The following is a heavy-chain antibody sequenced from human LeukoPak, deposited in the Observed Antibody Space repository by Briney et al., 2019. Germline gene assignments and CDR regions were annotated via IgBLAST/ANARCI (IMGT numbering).Heavy chain of an antibody. CDR2: INHSGST. D-gene: IGHD3-9*01. CDR1: GGSSSGYY. CDR3: ARGRRAILTGYPDY. V-gene: IGHV4-34*01. Sequence: SETLSLTCAVYGGSSSGYYWSWIRQPPGKGLEWIGEINHSGSTNYNPSLKSRVTISVDTSKNQFSLKLSSVTAADTAVYYCARGRRAILTGYPDYWGQGTLVTVSS. J-gene: IGHJ4*02.